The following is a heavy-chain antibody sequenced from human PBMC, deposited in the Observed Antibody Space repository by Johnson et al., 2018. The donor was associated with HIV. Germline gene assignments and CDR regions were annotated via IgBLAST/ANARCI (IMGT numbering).Heavy chain of an antibody. CDR1: GFTFSSYT. Sequence: VQLVESGGILVQPGGSLRLSCAASGFTFSSYTMHWVRQAPGKGLEYVSSISTNGGRTHYANSVKGRFTISRDNSKNTLYLQMNSLRPEDTAVYYCARDHGWSRGWLFDAFDIWGQGTMVTVSS. CDR2: ISTNGGRT. V-gene: IGHV3-64*01. CDR3: ARDHGWSRGWLFDAFDI. D-gene: IGHD6-19*01. J-gene: IGHJ3*02.